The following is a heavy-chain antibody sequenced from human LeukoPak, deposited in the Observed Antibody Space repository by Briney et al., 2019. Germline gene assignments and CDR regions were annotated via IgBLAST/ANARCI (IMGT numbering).Heavy chain of an antibody. V-gene: IGHV5-10-1*01. CDR3: ARHPSIAAAATEGWFDP. J-gene: IGHJ5*02. CDR2: IDPSDSYT. Sequence: GESLKISCKGSGYSFTSYWISWVRQMPGKGLEWMGRIDPSDSYTNYSPSFQGHVTISADKSISTAYLQWSSLKASDTAMYYCARHPSIAAAATEGWFDPWGQGTLVTVSS. CDR1: GYSFTSYW. D-gene: IGHD6-13*01.